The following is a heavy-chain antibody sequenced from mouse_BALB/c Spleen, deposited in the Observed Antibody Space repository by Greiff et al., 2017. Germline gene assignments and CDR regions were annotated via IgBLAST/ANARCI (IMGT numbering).Heavy chain of an antibody. Sequence: VQLQQSGAELVKPGASVKLSCKASGYTFTSYYMYWVKQRPGQGLEWIGEINPSNGGTNFNEKFKSKATLTVDKSSSTAYMQLSSLTSEDSAVYYCTRSGTFDAMDYWGQGTSVTVSS. CDR1: GYTFTSYY. D-gene: IGHD4-1*01. V-gene: IGHV1S81*02. CDR3: TRSGTFDAMDY. CDR2: INPSNGGT. J-gene: IGHJ4*01.